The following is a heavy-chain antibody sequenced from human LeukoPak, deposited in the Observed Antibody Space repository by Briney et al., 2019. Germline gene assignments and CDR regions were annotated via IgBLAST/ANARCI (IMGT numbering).Heavy chain of an antibody. CDR1: GFTVSSIY. Sequence: GGSLRLSCAASGFTVSSIYMNWVRQAPGKGLEWVSVIYTGGGTYYADSVKDRFTISRDNSKNTLYLQMNSLRAEDTAVYYCARESGSGSRGFDYWGQGTLVTASS. V-gene: IGHV3-66*01. D-gene: IGHD3-10*01. CDR3: ARESGSGSRGFDY. J-gene: IGHJ4*02. CDR2: IYTGGGT.